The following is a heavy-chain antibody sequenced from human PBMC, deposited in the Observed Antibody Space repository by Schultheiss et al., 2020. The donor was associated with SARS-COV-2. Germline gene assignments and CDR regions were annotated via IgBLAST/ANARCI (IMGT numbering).Heavy chain of an antibody. CDR1: GFTFSGSA. CDR3: ARDLESVTLDY. CDR2: VSGSGGKT. J-gene: IGHJ4*02. Sequence: GESLKISCAASGFTFSGSAIHWVRQASGKGLEWVSGVSGSGGKTYFADSVQGRFTISRGNSKNTLYLQMNSLRADDTAVYYCARDLESVTLDYWGQGTLVTVSS. V-gene: IGHV3-23*01. D-gene: IGHD5-24*01.